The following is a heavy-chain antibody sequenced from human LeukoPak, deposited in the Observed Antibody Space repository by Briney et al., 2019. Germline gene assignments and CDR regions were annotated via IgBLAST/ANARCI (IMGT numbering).Heavy chain of an antibody. CDR3: ARSYSGFGYALHDY. Sequence: ASVKVSCKASGYTFTDYYMHWVRQAPGQGLEWTGWINPNSGGTNYAQKFQGRATMTRDTSISTAYMELSSLRSDDTAMYYCARSYSGFGYALHDYWGQGTLVTVSS. J-gene: IGHJ4*02. CDR2: INPNSGGT. V-gene: IGHV1-2*02. CDR1: GYTFTDYY. D-gene: IGHD1-26*01.